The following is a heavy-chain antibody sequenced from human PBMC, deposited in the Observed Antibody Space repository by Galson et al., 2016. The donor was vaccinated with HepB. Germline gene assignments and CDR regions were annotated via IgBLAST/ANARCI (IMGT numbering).Heavy chain of an antibody. J-gene: IGHJ6*02. CDR1: GFDFGTYA. CDR2: ITGSAAGT. Sequence: SLRLSCAVSGFDFGTYAMSWVRQAPGKGLEWVSTITGSAAGTYYVDSVRGRFTISRDSSKNTVSLQMDRLRVEDTAVYYCAKGIHIRAAGSFGMGVWGLGTTVTVFS. V-gene: IGHV3-23*01. CDR3: AKGIHIRAAGSFGMGV. D-gene: IGHD6-13*01.